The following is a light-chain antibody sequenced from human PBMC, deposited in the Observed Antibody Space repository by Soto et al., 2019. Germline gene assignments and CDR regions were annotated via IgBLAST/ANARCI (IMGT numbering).Light chain of an antibody. CDR2: DVS. Sequence: DIQMTQSPSTLSASVGDRVTITCRASQTINSWLAWYQQKPGKAPKLLIYDVSSLESGVPSRFSGSGSGTEFTLTISSLQPDDFATYYCQQYNSYSLTFGGGTKVDIK. V-gene: IGKV1-5*01. CDR1: QTINSW. CDR3: QQYNSYSLT. J-gene: IGKJ4*01.